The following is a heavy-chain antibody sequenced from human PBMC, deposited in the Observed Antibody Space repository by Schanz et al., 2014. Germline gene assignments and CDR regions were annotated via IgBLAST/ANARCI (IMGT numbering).Heavy chain of an antibody. CDR2: FVHPGGST. J-gene: IGHJ5*01. D-gene: IGHD2-15*01. Sequence: EVQLLESGGGLVQPGGSLRLSCEASGFSFGNYGMSWVRQAPGKGLEWVSFVHPGGSTYYPDSVKGRFTISRDSSKNTLYLQMNSLRAEDTAVYYCAKTPREYCNYDNCPNWFDSWGQGTLVTVSS. V-gene: IGHV3-23*03. CDR3: AKTPREYCNYDNCPNWFDS. CDR1: GFSFGNYG.